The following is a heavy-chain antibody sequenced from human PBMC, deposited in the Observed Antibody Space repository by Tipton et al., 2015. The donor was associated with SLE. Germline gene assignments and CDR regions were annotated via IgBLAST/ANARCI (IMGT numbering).Heavy chain of an antibody. J-gene: IGHJ6*02. Sequence: SLRLSCAASGFTFSNYAMHWVRQAPDKGLEWVAIISYDGSNKYYADSVKGRFTISRDNSKNTLYLQMNSLRAEDTAVYYCARSLLAQLDYGMDVWGQGTTVTVSS. V-gene: IGHV3-30*04. CDR3: ARSLLAQLDYGMDV. D-gene: IGHD6-6*01. CDR1: GFTFSNYA. CDR2: ISYDGSNK.